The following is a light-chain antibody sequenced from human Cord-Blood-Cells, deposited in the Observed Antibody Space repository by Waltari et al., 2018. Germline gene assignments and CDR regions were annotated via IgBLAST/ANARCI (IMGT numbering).Light chain of an antibody. J-gene: IGKJ4*01. CDR1: QSVSSN. CDR2: GAS. V-gene: IGKV3-15*01. Sequence: EIVMTQYPATLSVSPGESAPLSCRASQSVSSNLAWYQQKPDQAPRLLIYGASTRATGIPARFSGSGSGTEFTLTISSLQSEDFAVYYCQQYNNWPPLTFGGGTKVEIK. CDR3: QQYNNWPPLT.